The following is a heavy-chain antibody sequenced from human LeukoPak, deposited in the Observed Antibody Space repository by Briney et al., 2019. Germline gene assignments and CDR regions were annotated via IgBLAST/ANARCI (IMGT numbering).Heavy chain of an antibody. CDR2: INPNSGGT. Sequence: GASVKVSCKASGYTFTGYYMHWVRQAPGQGLEWMGWINPNSGGTNYAQKFQGRVTMTRDTSISTAYMELSRLRSDDTAVYYCARARPNSGGSCYSAGKAGCWFDPWGQGTLVTVSS. V-gene: IGHV1-2*02. CDR3: ARARPNSGGSCYSAGKAGCWFDP. J-gene: IGHJ5*02. D-gene: IGHD2-15*01. CDR1: GYTFTGYY.